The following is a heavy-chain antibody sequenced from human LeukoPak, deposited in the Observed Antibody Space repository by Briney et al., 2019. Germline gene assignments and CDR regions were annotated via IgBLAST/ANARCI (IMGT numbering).Heavy chain of an antibody. CDR2: ISGSDGST. J-gene: IGHJ4*02. CDR3: AKSKVVAATMGRFDY. D-gene: IGHD2-15*01. CDR1: GFTFSTFA. V-gene: IGHV3-23*01. Sequence: GGSLRLSCPASGFTFSTFAMNWVRQAPGKGLEWVSTISGSDGSTYYADSVKGRFTISRDNSKNTLYLQMNSLRAEDTAVYYCAKSKVVAATMGRFDYWGQGTLVTVSS.